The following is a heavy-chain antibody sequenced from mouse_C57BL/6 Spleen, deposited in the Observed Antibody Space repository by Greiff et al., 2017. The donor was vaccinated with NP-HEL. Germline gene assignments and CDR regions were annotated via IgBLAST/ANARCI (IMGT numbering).Heavy chain of an antibody. D-gene: IGHD3-2*02. Sequence: EVKVEESGGGLVKPGGSLKLSCAASGFTFSSYAMSWVRQTPEKRLEWVATISDGGSYTYYPDNVKGRFTISRDNAKNNLYLQMSHLKSEDTAMYYCARDRQLRLPAMDYWGQGTSVTVSS. CDR1: GFTFSSYA. CDR3: ARDRQLRLPAMDY. CDR2: ISDGGSYT. J-gene: IGHJ4*01. V-gene: IGHV5-4*01.